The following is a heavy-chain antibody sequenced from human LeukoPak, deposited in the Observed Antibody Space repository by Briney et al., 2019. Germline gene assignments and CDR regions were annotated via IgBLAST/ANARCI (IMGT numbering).Heavy chain of an antibody. CDR3: AATMYYYADDNAFDI. J-gene: IGHJ3*02. Sequence: SAKVSCKASVFTFTSSAIQWVGQARGQRLEWIGWSVVGSGNTNYTTKFQERVTITRDMSTSTAYMELSSLRSEDTAVYYCAATMYYYADDNAFDIWGQGTMVTVSS. D-gene: IGHD3-10*01. CDR1: VFTFTSSA. V-gene: IGHV1-58*02. CDR2: SVVGSGNT.